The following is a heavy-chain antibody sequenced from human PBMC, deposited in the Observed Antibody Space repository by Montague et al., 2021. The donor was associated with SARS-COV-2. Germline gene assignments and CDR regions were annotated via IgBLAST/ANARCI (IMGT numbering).Heavy chain of an antibody. CDR3: ARGGTYHYGMDV. CDR1: GGSISSSSYY. Sequence: SETLSLTCTVSGGSISSSSYYWGWIRQPPGKGLEWIGSIYYSGSTYYNPSLKSRVTIFIDKSKNHFSLQLSSVTAADTAVYYCARGGTYHYGMDVWGQGTTVAVSS. CDR2: IYYSGST. J-gene: IGHJ6*02. V-gene: IGHV4-39*02. D-gene: IGHD3-16*01.